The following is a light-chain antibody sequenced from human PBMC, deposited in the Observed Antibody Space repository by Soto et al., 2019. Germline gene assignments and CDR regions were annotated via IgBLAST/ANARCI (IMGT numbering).Light chain of an antibody. V-gene: IGKV3-20*01. J-gene: IGKJ1*01. CDR3: QQYGNTPWT. CDR2: GAS. CDR1: QTVTSNY. Sequence: EIVLTQSPGTLSVSAGERGSLTCRASQTVTSNYLAWYQQKPGQAPRLLIHGASTRASGIPDRFSGGGSGTDFTLTISRLEPQDFAVYFCQQYGNTPWTFGQGTTVEIK.